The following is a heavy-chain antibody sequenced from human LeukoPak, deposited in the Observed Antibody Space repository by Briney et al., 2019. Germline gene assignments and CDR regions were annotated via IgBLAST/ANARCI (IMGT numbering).Heavy chain of an antibody. Sequence: PGGSLRLSCAASGFTFSSYWMNWVRQAPGKGLEWVANIKEDGSEKDYVDSVKGRFTISRDNAKNSLYLQMSSLRAEDTAVYYCVRAQRMTTAAPYEFDYWGHGTLVTVSS. CDR3: VRAQRMTTAAPYEFDY. V-gene: IGHV3-7*01. CDR2: IKEDGSEK. D-gene: IGHD4-11*01. CDR1: GFTFSSYW. J-gene: IGHJ4*01.